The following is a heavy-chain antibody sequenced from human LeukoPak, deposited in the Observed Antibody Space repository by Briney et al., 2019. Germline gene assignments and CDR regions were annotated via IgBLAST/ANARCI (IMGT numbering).Heavy chain of an antibody. D-gene: IGHD3-10*01. CDR2: INHSGSA. CDR3: ARGGTRYYFDF. CDR1: GGSFSSYS. V-gene: IGHV4-34*01. J-gene: IGHJ4*02. Sequence: PSETLSLTCAFYGGSFSSYSWNWIRQPPGKGLEWIGEINHSGSANYNPSLKSRVTMSVDTSKNQFSLKLSSVTAADTAVYYCARGGTRYYFDFWGQGTLVTVSS.